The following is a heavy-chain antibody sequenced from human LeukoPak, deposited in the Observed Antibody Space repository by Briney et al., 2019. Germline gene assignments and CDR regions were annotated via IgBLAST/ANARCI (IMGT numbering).Heavy chain of an antibody. CDR3: ARGAEYDSSGNFDY. J-gene: IGHJ4*02. V-gene: IGHV3-66*01. CDR1: GFTVSSNY. Sequence: GMSLRLSCAASGFTVSSNYMSWVRQAPGKGLEWVSVIYSGGSTYYADSVKGRFTISRDNSKNTLYLQMNSLRAEDTAVYYCARGAEYDSSGNFDYWGQGTLVTVSS. CDR2: IYSGGST. D-gene: IGHD3-22*01.